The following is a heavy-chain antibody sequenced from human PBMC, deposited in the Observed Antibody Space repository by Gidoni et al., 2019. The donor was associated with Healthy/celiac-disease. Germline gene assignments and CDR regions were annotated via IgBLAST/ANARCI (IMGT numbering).Heavy chain of an antibody. CDR1: GGSISSSSYY. CDR3: ASTGESSGYYHDAFDI. V-gene: IGHV4-39*01. J-gene: IGHJ3*02. CDR2: IYYSGST. D-gene: IGHD3-22*01. Sequence: QLQLQESGPGLVKPSETLSLTCTVSGGSISSSSYYWGWIRQPPGKGLEWIGSIYYSGSTYYNPSLKSRVTISVDTSKNQFSLKLSSVTAADTAVYYCASTGESSGYYHDAFDIWGQGTMVTVSS.